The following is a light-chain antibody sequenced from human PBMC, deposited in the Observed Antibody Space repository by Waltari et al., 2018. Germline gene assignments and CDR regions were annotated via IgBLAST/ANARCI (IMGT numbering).Light chain of an antibody. CDR2: RTT. CDR3: QYYDNLPMFT. CDR1: QDIGGY. J-gene: IGKJ2*01. Sequence: DIQLIQSPSSLAASVGDRVTLTCRASQDIGGYLNWYQHQPGRAPKLLIYRTTILTTGVPSRFSGGASRTDYTLTITNLQPEDIATYYCQYYDNLPMFTFGPGTKVEIK. V-gene: IGKV1-33*01.